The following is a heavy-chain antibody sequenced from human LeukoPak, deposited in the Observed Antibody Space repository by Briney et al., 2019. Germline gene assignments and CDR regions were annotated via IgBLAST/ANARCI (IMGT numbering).Heavy chain of an antibody. CDR1: GYTFTTYG. V-gene: IGHV1-18*01. Sequence: ASVTVSFKASGYTFTTYGISGVRQAPGQGREWMGWISSYNGNTNYAQKLQGRVTMTTDTSTSTAYMELRSLRSDDTAVYYCAREGSYGGYYYYMDVWGKGTTVTVSS. CDR3: AREGSYGGYYYYMDV. CDR2: ISSYNGNT. D-gene: IGHD3-10*01. J-gene: IGHJ6*03.